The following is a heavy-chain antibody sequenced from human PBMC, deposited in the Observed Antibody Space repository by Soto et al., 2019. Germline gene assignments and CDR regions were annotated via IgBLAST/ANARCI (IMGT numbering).Heavy chain of an antibody. CDR2: ISKDGTKK. J-gene: IGHJ6*02. CDR3: AREGTKDSFYYYGLDV. CDR1: GFTFSDYT. Sequence: QVQLVESGGGVVQPGRSLRLACEASGFTFSDYTLYWVRQAPGKGLEWLAGISKDGTKKDYADSVKGRFTISRDNFRNTFYLQMDSLRSEDTALYYCAREGTKDSFYYYGLDVWGPGTTVTVCS. V-gene: IGHV3-30-3*01. D-gene: IGHD5-18*01.